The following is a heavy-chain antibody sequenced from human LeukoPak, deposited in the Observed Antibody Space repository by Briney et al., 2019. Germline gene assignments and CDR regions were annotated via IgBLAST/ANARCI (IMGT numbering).Heavy chain of an antibody. J-gene: IGHJ4*02. CDR3: AKDRGPNYYDSTYYFDY. V-gene: IGHV3-23*01. CDR1: GFTFSSYA. CDR2: ISGSGGST. Sequence: GGSLRLSCAASGFTFSSYAVSWVRQAPGKGLEWVSAISGSGGSTYYADSVKGRFTISRDNSKNTLYLQMNSLRAEDTAVYYCAKDRGPNYYDSTYYFDYWGQGTLVTVSS. D-gene: IGHD3-22*01.